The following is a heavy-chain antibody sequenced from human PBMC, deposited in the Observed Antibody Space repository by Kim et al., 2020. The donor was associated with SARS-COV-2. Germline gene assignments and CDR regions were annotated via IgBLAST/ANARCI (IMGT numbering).Heavy chain of an antibody. J-gene: IGHJ4*02. V-gene: IGHV3-23*01. CDR2: T. CDR3: ATRRGFYFDS. Sequence: TYNADSVKGQFTVSRDNSKNTLYLQMNSLRAEDTAIYYCATRRGFYFDSWGQGTLVTVSS.